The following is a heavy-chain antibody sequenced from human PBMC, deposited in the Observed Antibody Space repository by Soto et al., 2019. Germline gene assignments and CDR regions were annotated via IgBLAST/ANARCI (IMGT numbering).Heavy chain of an antibody. CDR3: AKDALVGGGTSAFDY. V-gene: IGHV3-23*01. J-gene: IGHJ4*02. Sequence: GGSLRLSCAASGFTFDNYVMTWVRQAPGKGLEWVSAISRSGDTSYYADSAKGRFTISRDNSKSRLYLEMSSLRAEDTALYYCAKDALVGGGTSAFDYWGQGILVTVLL. CDR1: GFTFDNYV. D-gene: IGHD2-15*01. CDR2: ISRSGDTS.